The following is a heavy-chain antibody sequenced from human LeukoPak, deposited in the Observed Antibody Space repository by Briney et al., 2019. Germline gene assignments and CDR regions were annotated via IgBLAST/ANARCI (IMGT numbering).Heavy chain of an antibody. CDR2: IYTSGST. Sequence: SETLSLTCTVSGGSISSYYWSWIRQPAGKGPEWIGRIYTSGSTNYNPSLKSRVTMSVDTSKNQFSLKLSSVTADDTAVYYCARDKQLDWAHYYYYYMDVWGKGTTVTVSS. CDR3: ARDKQLDWAHYYYYYMDV. CDR1: GGSISSYY. V-gene: IGHV4-4*07. J-gene: IGHJ6*03. D-gene: IGHD1-1*01.